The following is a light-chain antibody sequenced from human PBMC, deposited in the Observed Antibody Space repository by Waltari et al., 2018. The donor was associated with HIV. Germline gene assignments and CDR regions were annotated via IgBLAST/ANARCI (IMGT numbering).Light chain of an antibody. J-gene: IGLJ3*02. CDR2: RNN. CDR1: TSNIGSHY. CDR3: AAGDDSRSGRGL. Sequence: QSVLTQPPSASGGPGQRVTISCSGGTSNIGSHYGYWYQQLPATAPKLLIYRNNQRPSVAPDRFSGSQSGTSGSLAISGRRSEDEADYYWAAGDDSRSGRGLFGGGTKLSVL. V-gene: IGLV1-47*01.